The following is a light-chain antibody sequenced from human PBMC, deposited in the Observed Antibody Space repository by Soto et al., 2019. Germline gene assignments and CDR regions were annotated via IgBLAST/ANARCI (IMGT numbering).Light chain of an antibody. CDR2: DAS. V-gene: IGKV3-20*01. CDR3: QQYGSSRT. Sequence: EIVLTQSPATLSLSTGGRATLSCRASQSVRSNLAWYQQKPGQAPRLLVYDASNRATGIPARFSGSGSGTDFTLTISRLEPEDFAVYYCQQYGSSRTFGQGTKVDVK. CDR1: QSVRSN. J-gene: IGKJ1*01.